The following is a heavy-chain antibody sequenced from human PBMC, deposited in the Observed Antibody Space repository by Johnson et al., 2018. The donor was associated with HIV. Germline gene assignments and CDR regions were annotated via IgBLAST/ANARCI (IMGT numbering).Heavy chain of an antibody. J-gene: IGHJ3*02. CDR3: AKDLRVFDWFNAYDAFDI. D-gene: IGHD3-9*01. CDR1: GFTVSSNH. V-gene: IGHV3-53*01. Sequence: VQLVESGGGLIQPGGSLRLSCAASGFTVSSNHMRWVRQAPGKGLEWVSVIYSGGSTYYADSVKGRFTISRDNSKNTRYLQMNSLRADDTAVYYCAKDLRVFDWFNAYDAFDIWGQGTMVTVSS. CDR2: IYSGGST.